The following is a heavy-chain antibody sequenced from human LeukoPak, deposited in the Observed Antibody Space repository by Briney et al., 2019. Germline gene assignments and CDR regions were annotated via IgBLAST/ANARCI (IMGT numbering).Heavy chain of an antibody. CDR3: ARHPNSNWDY. V-gene: IGHV3-7*03. Sequence: GGSLRLSCAASGFTFRNYWMSWVRQVPGKGLEWVVNINESGNEKNYVDSVKGRFTASRDNAQNSLYLQMNSLRVEDTAVYYCARHPNSNWDYWGQGTLVTVSS. D-gene: IGHD6-13*01. CDR2: INESGNEK. CDR1: GFTFRNYW. J-gene: IGHJ4*02.